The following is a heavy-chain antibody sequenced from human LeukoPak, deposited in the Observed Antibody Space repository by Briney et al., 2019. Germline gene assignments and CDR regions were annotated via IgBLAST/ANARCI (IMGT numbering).Heavy chain of an antibody. D-gene: IGHD2-15*01. Sequence: GGSLRLSCAASGFTFTNYAMTWVRQAPGKGLEWVSSISASGVMTYYADSVKGRFTISRDNSKNTLYLQMNSLRAEDTAVYYCAREGPDIVVVVAATSYYFDYWGQGTLVTVSS. CDR1: GFTFTNYA. CDR3: AREGPDIVVVVAATSYYFDY. V-gene: IGHV3-23*01. J-gene: IGHJ4*02. CDR2: ISASGVMT.